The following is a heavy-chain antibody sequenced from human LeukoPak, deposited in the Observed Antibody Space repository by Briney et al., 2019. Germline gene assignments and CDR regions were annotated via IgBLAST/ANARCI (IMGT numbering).Heavy chain of an antibody. V-gene: IGHV3-48*03. CDR1: GFTFSSYE. Sequence: SGGSLRLSCAASGFTFSSYERNWVRQAPGKGLEWVSYISSSGDIIYYADSVKGRFTISRDSAKNSLYLQMNSLRAEDTAVYYFARGVRIRLYQHGGRGTLVTVSS. J-gene: IGHJ1*01. CDR3: ARGVRIRLYQH. D-gene: IGHD3-10*01. CDR2: ISSSGDII.